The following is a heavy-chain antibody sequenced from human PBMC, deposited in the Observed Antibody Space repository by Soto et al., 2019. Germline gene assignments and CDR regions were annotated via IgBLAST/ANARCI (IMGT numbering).Heavy chain of an antibody. CDR3: AKDLYYYHSSLDDY. CDR1: GFTFSSYA. J-gene: IGHJ4*02. Sequence: GGSLRLSCAASGFTFSSYAMHWVRQAPGKGLEWVAVISNDGSNKFYADSVKGRFTISRDNARNTLHLQMNTLRAEDTAVYYCAKDLYYYHSSLDDYWGQGNMVTVS. CDR2: ISNDGSNK. D-gene: IGHD3-22*01. V-gene: IGHV3-30*18.